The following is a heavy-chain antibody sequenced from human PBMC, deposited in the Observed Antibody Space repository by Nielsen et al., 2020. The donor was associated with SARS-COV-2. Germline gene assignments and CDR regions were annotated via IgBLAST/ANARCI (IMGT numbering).Heavy chain of an antibody. CDR2: IYYSGST. Sequence: SETLSLTCPVSGGSISSGDYYWSWIRQPPGKGLEWIGSIYYSGSTYYNPSLKSRVTISVDTSKNQFSLKLNSVTAADPAVYFCARDTRDYDILTGYRHNWFDPWGQGTLVTVSS. V-gene: IGHV4-39*07. CDR1: GGSISSGDYY. D-gene: IGHD3-9*01. CDR3: ARDTRDYDILTGYRHNWFDP. J-gene: IGHJ5*02.